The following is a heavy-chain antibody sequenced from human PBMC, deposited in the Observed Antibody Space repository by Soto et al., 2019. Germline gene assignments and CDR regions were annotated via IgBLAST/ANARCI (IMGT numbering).Heavy chain of an antibody. CDR3: ARREIQGPIDY. CDR2: IYYSGTT. D-gene: IGHD1-26*01. J-gene: IGHJ4*02. V-gene: IGHV4-28*01. CDR1: GYSISSSNW. Sequence: SETLTLTCAVSGYSISSSNWWGWIRQPPGKGLEWIGYIYYSGTTYYNPSLKSRVTMSVDTSKNQFSLKLTSVTAVDTAVYYCARREIQGPIDYWGQGTLVT.